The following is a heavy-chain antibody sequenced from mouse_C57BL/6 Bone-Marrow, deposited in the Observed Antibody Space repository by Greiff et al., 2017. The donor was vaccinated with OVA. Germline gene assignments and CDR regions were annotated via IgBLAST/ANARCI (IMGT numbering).Heavy chain of an antibody. J-gene: IGHJ4*01. V-gene: IGHV1-12*01. D-gene: IGHD2-2*01. Sequence: QVQLQQSGAELVRPGASVKMSCKASGYTFTSYNMHWVKQTPRQGLEWIGAIYPGNGDTSYNQKFKGKATLTVDKSSSPAYMQLSSLTSEDAAAYFCARGAMVTTWGEGYYAMDYWGQGTSVTVSS. CDR1: GYTFTSYN. CDR2: IYPGNGDT. CDR3: ARGAMVTTWGEGYYAMDY.